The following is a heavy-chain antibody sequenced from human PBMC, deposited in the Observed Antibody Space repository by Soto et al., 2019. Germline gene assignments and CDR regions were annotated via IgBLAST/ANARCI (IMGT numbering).Heavy chain of an antibody. CDR3: AHRDYGDCEFDY. CDR2: IYWDDDK. CDR1: GFSLSTSGVG. V-gene: IGHV2-5*02. Sequence: SGPTLVNPTQTLTLTCTFSGFSLSTSGVGVGWIRQPPGKALEWLELIYWDDDKRNSPSLKSRLNITKDTSKNQVVLTMTNMDPVDTATYYCAHRDYGDCEFDYWGQGTLVTVSS. J-gene: IGHJ4*02. D-gene: IGHD4-17*01.